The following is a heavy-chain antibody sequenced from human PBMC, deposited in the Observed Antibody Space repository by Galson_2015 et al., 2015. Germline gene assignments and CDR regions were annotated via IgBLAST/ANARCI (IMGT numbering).Heavy chain of an antibody. CDR3: AKDHGWGRCVGFDF. CDR1: GFTFSSDW. Sequence: SLRLSCAASGFTFSSDWMHWVRQAPGKGLEWIARIKSDETSKNYADSVKGRFTISRDNSKNTLYLQMNSLRVEDTAVFYCAKDHGWGRCVGFDFWGQGTLVTVSS. D-gene: IGHD3-16*01. V-gene: IGHV3-74*01. J-gene: IGHJ4*02. CDR2: IKSDETSK.